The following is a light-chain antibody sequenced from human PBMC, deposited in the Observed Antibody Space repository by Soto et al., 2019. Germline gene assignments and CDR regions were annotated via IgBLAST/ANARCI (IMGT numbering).Light chain of an antibody. CDR2: DVV. CDR1: SSDVGGYNS. J-gene: IGLJ2*01. CDR3: SSYTSISASVI. Sequence: QSALTQPASVSGSPGQSITISCTGSSSDVGGYNSVSWYQQHPGKVPKLVIYDVVNRPSEISNRFSGSKSGNTASLTISGLQAEDDAHYYCSSYTSISASVIFGGGTKLTVL. V-gene: IGLV2-14*03.